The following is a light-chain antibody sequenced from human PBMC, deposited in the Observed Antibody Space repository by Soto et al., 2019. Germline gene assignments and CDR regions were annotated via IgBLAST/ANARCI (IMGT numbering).Light chain of an antibody. CDR2: EVI. CDR1: SSDVGSYNL. CDR3: CSYAGGSTYV. Sequence: QSALTQPASVSGSPGQSITISCTGTSSDVGSYNLVSWYQQHPGKAPKVMIYEVIKRPSGVPNRFSGYKSGYTASLTISWLQAEDEADSHCCSYAGGSTYVFGTGTKLTVL. J-gene: IGLJ1*01. V-gene: IGLV2-23*02.